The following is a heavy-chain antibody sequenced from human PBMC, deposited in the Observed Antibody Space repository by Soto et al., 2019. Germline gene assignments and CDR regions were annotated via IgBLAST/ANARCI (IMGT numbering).Heavy chain of an antibody. CDR2: ISGSGGST. CDR3: AKDPSPYCSSTSCLFVGFDY. CDR1: GFTFSSYA. D-gene: IGHD2-2*01. Sequence: PGGSLRLSCAASGFTFSSYAMSWVRQAPGKGLEWVSAISGSGGSTYYADSVKGRFTISRDNSKNTLYLQMNSLRAEDTAVYYCAKDPSPYCSSTSCLFVGFDYWGQGTLVTVSS. J-gene: IGHJ4*02. V-gene: IGHV3-23*01.